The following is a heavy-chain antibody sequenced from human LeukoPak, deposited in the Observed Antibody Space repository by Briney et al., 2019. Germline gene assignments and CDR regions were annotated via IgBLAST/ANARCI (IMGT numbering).Heavy chain of an antibody. J-gene: IGHJ6*02. CDR3: ARNHDYYFGMDV. CDR1: GFTFSRNW. Sequence: PGGSLRLSCAASGFTFSRNWMHWVRQAPGKGLVWVSRINGDGSNTNCADSVEGRFTVSRDNAKNTLYLQMNSLRAEDTAVYYCARNHDYYFGMDVWGQGTTITVSS. CDR2: INGDGSNT. D-gene: IGHD1-14*01. V-gene: IGHV3-74*01.